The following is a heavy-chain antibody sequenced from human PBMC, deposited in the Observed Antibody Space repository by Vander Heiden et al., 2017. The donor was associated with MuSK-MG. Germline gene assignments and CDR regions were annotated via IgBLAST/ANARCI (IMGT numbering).Heavy chain of an antibody. V-gene: IGHV3-33*01. J-gene: IGHJ4*02. Sequence: QVQLVESGGGVVQPGRSLRLPCAASGFTFSSYGMHWVRQAPGKGLEWVAVIWHDGSYKYYPDSVKGRFTISRDNSKNTLYLQINSLRAEDTAVYYCARDSSGWRFFDYWGQGTLVTVSS. CDR3: ARDSSGWRFFDY. D-gene: IGHD6-25*01. CDR2: IWHDGSYK. CDR1: GFTFSSYG.